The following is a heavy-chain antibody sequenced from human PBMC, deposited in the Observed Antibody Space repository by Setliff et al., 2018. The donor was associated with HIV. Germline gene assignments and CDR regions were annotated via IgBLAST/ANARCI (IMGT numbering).Heavy chain of an antibody. CDR2: IYYSGST. V-gene: IGHV4-59*12. CDR3: ARRGYDAFDI. J-gene: IGHJ3*02. CDR1: GGSISRYY. Sequence: SETLSLTCTVSGGSISRYYWSWIRQPPGKGLEWIGYIYYSGSTNYNPSLKSRVTISVDKSKNQFSLKLSSVTAADTAVYYCARRGYDAFDIWGQGTMVTVSS. D-gene: IGHD2-15*01.